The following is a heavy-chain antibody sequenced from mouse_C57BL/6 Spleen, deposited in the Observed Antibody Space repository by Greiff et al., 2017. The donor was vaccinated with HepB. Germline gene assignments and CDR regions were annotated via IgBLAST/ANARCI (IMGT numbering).Heavy chain of an antibody. CDR2: IDPSDSYT. CDR1: GYTFTSYW. V-gene: IGHV1-69*01. CDR3: ATYYYGSSYDRYYYAMDY. Sequence: VQLQQSGAELVMPGASVKLSCKASGYTFTSYWMHWVKQRPGQGLEWIGEIDPSDSYTNYNQKFKGKSTLTVDKSSSTAYMQLSILTSEDSAIYYCATYYYGSSYDRYYYAMDYWGQGTSVTVSS. D-gene: IGHD1-1*01. J-gene: IGHJ4*01.